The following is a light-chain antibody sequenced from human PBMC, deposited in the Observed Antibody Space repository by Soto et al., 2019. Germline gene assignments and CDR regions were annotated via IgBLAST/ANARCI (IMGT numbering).Light chain of an antibody. J-gene: IGKJ1*01. V-gene: IGKV3-20*01. CDR3: HQYGNATQT. CDR2: AAS. CDR1: QTVSSSF. Sequence: EIVLTQSPAPLSVSPGERATLSCRASQTVSSSFLAWYQQTPGQAPRLLIYAASSRATGIPDRFSGSGSGTDFTLTISGLAPEDFAVYYCHQYGNATQTFGQGTKWIS.